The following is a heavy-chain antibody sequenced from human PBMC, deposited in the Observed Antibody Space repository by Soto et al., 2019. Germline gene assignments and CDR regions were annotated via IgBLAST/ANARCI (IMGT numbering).Heavy chain of an antibody. CDR2: IIPIFGTA. J-gene: IGHJ3*02. D-gene: IGHD2-21*02. V-gene: IGHV1-69*12. CDR3: TVTAGAFDI. Sequence: QVQLVQSGAEVKKPGSSVKVSCKASGGTFSSYAISWVRQAPGQGLEWMGGIIPIFGTANHAQKFQGRVTXXADEATRASYMELSSLRSEDTAVYYCTVTAGAFDIGGQGTMVTVSS. CDR1: GGTFSSYA.